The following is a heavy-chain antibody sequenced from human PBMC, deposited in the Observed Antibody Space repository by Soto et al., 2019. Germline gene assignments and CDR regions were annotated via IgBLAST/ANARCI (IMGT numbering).Heavy chain of an antibody. Sequence: ASVKVSGKASGGTFGSNAISGVLQSPLQWLEWMGGIIPMFDIVHFAQKFQGRVTITADEFTSTAYMELSSLRAGDTAVYYCARRYCTGYNCPGIGFDYWGQGTPVTVSS. CDR2: IIPMFDIV. D-gene: IGHD2-8*02. CDR1: GGTFGSNA. J-gene: IGHJ4*02. V-gene: IGHV1-69*13. CDR3: ARRYCTGYNCPGIGFDY.